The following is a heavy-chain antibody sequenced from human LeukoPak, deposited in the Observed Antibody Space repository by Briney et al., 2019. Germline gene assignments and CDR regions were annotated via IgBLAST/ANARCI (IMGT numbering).Heavy chain of an antibody. V-gene: IGHV3-21*01. J-gene: IGHJ4*02. CDR2: ISSRSTYI. CDR3: ARDLINYGGYCLDF. CDR1: GLTFSSYS. Sequence: GGSLRLSCAASGLTFSSYSMNWVRQAPGKGLEWVSSISSRSTYIYYADSVKGRFIISRDNDKNSLYLQMNSLRVEDTAIYYCARDLINYGGYCLDFWGQGTLVTVSS. D-gene: IGHD4-11*01.